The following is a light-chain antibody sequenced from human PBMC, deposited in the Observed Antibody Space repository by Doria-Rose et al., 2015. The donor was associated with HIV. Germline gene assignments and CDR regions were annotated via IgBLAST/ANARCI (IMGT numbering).Light chain of an antibody. CDR2: QAS. CDR1: QSISSW. Sequence: DIRLTQSPSTLSASVGDRVTITCRASQSISSWLAWYQQKPGKAPKLLIYQASNLESGVPSRFSGSGSGTEFTLTIISLQPDDFATYYCQQCNSYPYSFGQGTKLEIK. CDR3: QQCNSYPYS. J-gene: IGKJ2*03. V-gene: IGKV1-5*03.